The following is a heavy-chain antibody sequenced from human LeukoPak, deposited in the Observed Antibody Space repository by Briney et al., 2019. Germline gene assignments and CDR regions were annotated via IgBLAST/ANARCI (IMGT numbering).Heavy chain of an antibody. V-gene: IGHV3-21*01. CDR3: AREHRTIFGVAHLDAFDI. D-gene: IGHD3-3*01. CDR1: GFTFSTFS. J-gene: IGHJ3*02. Sequence: GGSLRLSCAASGFTFSTFSMNWVRQAPGKGLEWVSSISSSGIYMYYTDSLRGRFTISRDNAKNSLYLQMNSLRAEDTAVYYCAREHRTIFGVAHLDAFDIWGQGTMVTVSS. CDR2: ISSSGIYM.